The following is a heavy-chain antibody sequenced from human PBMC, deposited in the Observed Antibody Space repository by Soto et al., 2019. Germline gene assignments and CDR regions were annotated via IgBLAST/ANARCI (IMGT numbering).Heavy chain of an antibody. CDR2: IYYSGST. CDR1: GGSVSSGSYY. Sequence: SETLSLTCTVSGGSVSSGSYYWSWIRQPPGKGLEWIGYIYYSGSTNYNPSLKSRVTISVDTSKNQFSLKLSSVTAADTAVYYCARGVWELPTFCFDPWGQGTLVTVSS. V-gene: IGHV4-61*01. J-gene: IGHJ5*02. D-gene: IGHD1-26*01. CDR3: ARGVWELPTFCFDP.